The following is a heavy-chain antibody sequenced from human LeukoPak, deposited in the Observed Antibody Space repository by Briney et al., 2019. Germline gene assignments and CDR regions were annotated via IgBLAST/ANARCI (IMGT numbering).Heavy chain of an antibody. Sequence: KPSETLSLTCAVYGGSFSGYYWSWIRQPPGKGLEWIGEINHSGSTNYNPSLKSRVTISVDTSKNQFSLKLSPVTAADTAVYYCARSPIVYGDLIRFDYWGQGTLVTVSS. D-gene: IGHD4-17*01. J-gene: IGHJ4*02. CDR1: GGSFSGYY. CDR2: INHSGST. CDR3: ARSPIVYGDLIRFDY. V-gene: IGHV4-34*01.